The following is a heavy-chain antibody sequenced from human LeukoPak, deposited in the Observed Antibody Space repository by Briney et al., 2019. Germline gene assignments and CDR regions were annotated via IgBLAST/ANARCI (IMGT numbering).Heavy chain of an antibody. J-gene: IGHJ4*02. Sequence: GGSLRLSCAASGFTFSSYEMNWVRQAPGKGLEWVSYISTTGSSIYYADSVKGRFTISRDDVKNLLYLQMNSLGAEDTAVYYCARVQRGIAVALDYWGQGTLVTVSS. CDR1: GFTFSSYE. V-gene: IGHV3-48*03. CDR3: ARVQRGIAVALDY. CDR2: ISTTGSSI. D-gene: IGHD6-19*01.